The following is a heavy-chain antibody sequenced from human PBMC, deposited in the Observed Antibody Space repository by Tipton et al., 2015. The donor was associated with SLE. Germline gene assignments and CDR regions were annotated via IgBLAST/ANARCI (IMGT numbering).Heavy chain of an antibody. CDR3: ARGGHIYGFEAFDV. V-gene: IGHV4-39*07. J-gene: IGHJ3*01. CDR2: IFYTGST. Sequence: TLSLTCTVSDGSIRSTNYYWGWIRQPPGKGLEWIGSIFYTGSTYYNPSLKSRVTISVDTSKNQISLKLKSLTPADTAVYYCARGGHIYGFEAFDVWGPGTMVTVSS. D-gene: IGHD5-18*01. CDR1: DGSIRSTNYY.